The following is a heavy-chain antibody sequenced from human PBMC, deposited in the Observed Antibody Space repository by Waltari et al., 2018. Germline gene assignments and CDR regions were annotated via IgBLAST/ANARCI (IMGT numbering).Heavy chain of an antibody. J-gene: IGHJ5*02. CDR1: GFTFSNYW. CDR3: SVSLNH. V-gene: IGHV3-7*01. Sequence: QLVESGGGLVQRGGSLRLSCAASGFTFSNYWMDWVRQAPGKGLEWVANIKQDGSESHYVDSVKGRFTISRDNAQNLLYLQINSLRDEDTAVYYCSVSLNHWGQGTLVTVSS. CDR2: IKQDGSES.